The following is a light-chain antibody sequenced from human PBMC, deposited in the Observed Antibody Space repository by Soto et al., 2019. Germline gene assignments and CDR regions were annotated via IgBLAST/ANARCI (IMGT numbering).Light chain of an antibody. CDR2: NNN. J-gene: IGLJ2*01. V-gene: IGLV1-44*01. Sequence: QSVLTQPPSASGTPGQRVTLSCSGSSSNIGSNTVNWYQQLPGTAPKLLIYNNNQRPSGVPDRFSGSKSGTSTSLAISGLQSEDEADYYCSAWDDSRNVVEFGGGTQLPVL. CDR3: SAWDDSRNVVE. CDR1: SSNIGSNT.